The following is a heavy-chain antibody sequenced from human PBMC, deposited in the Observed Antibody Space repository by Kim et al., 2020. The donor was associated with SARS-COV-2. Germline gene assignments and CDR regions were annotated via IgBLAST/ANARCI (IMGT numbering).Heavy chain of an antibody. D-gene: IGHD1-26*01. CDR3: ARVDIVGATKDYYGMDV. CDR1: GGSISSYY. Sequence: SETLSLTCTVSGGSISSYYWSWIRQPPGKGLEWIGYIYYSGSTNYNPSLKSRVTISVDTSKNQFSLKLSSVTAADTAVYYCARVDIVGATKDYYGMDVWGQGTTVTVSS. J-gene: IGHJ6*02. CDR2: IYYSGST. V-gene: IGHV4-59*01.